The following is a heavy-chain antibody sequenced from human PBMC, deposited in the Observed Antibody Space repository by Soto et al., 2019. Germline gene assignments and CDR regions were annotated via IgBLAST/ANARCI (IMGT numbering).Heavy chain of an antibody. V-gene: IGHV4-61*08. D-gene: IGHD2-15*01. CDR1: GGSISSGGYS. J-gene: IGHJ4*02. Sequence: SETLSLTCAVSGGSISSGGYSWNWIRQPLGKGLEWIGYIYYSGSTNYNPSLKSRVTISVDTSKNQFSLKLSSVTAADTAVYYCATMGTPATGLYFFDYWGQGSLVTVSS. CDR2: IYYSGST. CDR3: ATMGTPATGLYFFDY.